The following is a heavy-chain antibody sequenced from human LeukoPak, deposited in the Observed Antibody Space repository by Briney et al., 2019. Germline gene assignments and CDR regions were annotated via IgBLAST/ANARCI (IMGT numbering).Heavy chain of an antibody. CDR3: ARDNGYYDYVWGSYRPGTAFDI. Sequence: SETLSLTCTVSGGSISSYYWSWIRQPPGKGLEWIGYIYYSGSTNYNPSLKSRVTISVDTSKNQFSLKLSPVTAADTAVYYCARDNGYYDYVWGSYRPGTAFDIWGQGTMVTVSS. CDR2: IYYSGST. CDR1: GGSISSYY. V-gene: IGHV4-59*01. J-gene: IGHJ3*02. D-gene: IGHD3-16*02.